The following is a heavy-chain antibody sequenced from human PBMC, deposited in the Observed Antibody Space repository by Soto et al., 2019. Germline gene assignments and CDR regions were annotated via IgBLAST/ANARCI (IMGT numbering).Heavy chain of an antibody. CDR2: INAGNGNT. D-gene: IGHD2-8*01. V-gene: IGHV1-3*01. Sequence: GASVKVFCKASGYTFTSYAMHWVRQAPGQRLEWMGWINAGNGNTKYSQKFQGRVTITRDTSASTAYMELSSLRSEDTAVYYCARSGTVMESPFDYWGQGTLVTVSS. CDR3: ARSGTVMESPFDY. J-gene: IGHJ4*02. CDR1: GYTFTSYA.